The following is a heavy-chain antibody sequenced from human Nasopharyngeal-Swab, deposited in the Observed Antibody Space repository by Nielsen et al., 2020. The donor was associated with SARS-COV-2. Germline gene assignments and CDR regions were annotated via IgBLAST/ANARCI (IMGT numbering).Heavy chain of an antibody. CDR3: ARGGGLDIVVVPADYYYYMDV. J-gene: IGHJ6*03. D-gene: IGHD2-2*01. CDR2: IKQDGSEK. CDR1: GFTFSSYW. Sequence: GGSLRLSCAASGFTFSSYWMSWVRQAPGKGLEWVANIKQDGSEKYYVDSVKGRFTISRDNAKNSLYLQMNSLRAEDTAVYYCARGGGLDIVVVPADYYYYMDVWGKGTTVPSP. V-gene: IGHV3-7*01.